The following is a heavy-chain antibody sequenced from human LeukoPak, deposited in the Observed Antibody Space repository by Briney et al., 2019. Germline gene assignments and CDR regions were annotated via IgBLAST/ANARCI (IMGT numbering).Heavy chain of an antibody. J-gene: IGHJ3*02. V-gene: IGHV3-7*03. CDR2: IKLDGSEK. D-gene: IGHD1-26*01. CDR1: GFTFGKYW. CDR3: ARDRDSGSYQDDAFDI. Sequence: GGSLRLSCVASGFTFGKYWMSWVRQAPGKGLEWVANIKLDGSEKNYVDSVKGRFTISRDNTKNSLYLQMNSLRAEDTAVYYCARDRDSGSYQDDAFDIWGQGTMVTVSS.